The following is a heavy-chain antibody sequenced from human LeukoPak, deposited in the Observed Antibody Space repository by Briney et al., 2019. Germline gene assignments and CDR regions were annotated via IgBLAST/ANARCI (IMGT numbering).Heavy chain of an antibody. CDR3: AKDPGRALGENWFDP. D-gene: IGHD1-14*01. CDR2: IGTAGDT. V-gene: IGHV3-13*01. CDR1: GFTFSSSD. J-gene: IGHJ5*02. Sequence: GGSLRLSCAVSGFTFSSSDMHWVRQAPGKGLEWVSAIGTAGDTYYEVSVKGRFTISRENAKNSLYLQMNSLRPGDTAVYYCAKDPGRALGENWFDPWGQGTLVTVSS.